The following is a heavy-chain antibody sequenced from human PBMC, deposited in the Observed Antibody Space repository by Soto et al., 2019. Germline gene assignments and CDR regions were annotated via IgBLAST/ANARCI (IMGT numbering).Heavy chain of an antibody. CDR3: ARLDYGDYGADY. D-gene: IGHD4-17*01. CDR2: IYYSGST. J-gene: IGHJ4*02. V-gene: IGHV4-39*01. CDR1: GGSISSSSYY. Sequence: SETLSLTCTVSGGSISSSSYYWGWIRQPPGKGLEWIGSIYYSGSTYYNPSLKSRVTISGDTSKNQFSLKLSSVTAADTAVSYCARLDYGDYGADYWCQGSLVTVSS.